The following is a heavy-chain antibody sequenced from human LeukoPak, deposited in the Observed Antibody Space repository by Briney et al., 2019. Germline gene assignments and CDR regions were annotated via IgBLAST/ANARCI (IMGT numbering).Heavy chain of an antibody. V-gene: IGHV4-39*07. Sequence: SETLSLTCTVSGGSISSSSYYWGWIRQPPGKGLEWIGSIYYSGSAYYNPSLKSRVTISVDTSKNQFSLKLSSVTAADTAVYYCARDHPEYSSSGVSLAAFDYWGQGTLVTVSS. D-gene: IGHD6-6*01. CDR1: GGSISSSSYY. CDR3: ARDHPEYSSSGVSLAAFDY. CDR2: IYYSGSA. J-gene: IGHJ4*02.